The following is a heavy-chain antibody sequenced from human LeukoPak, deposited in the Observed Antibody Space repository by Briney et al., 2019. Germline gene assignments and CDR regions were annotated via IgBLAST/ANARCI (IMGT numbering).Heavy chain of an antibody. CDR1: GFTFSSYG. CDR3: AKKHGTYPDNYFDY. V-gene: IGHV3-30*02. J-gene: IGHJ4*02. Sequence: GGSLRLSCAASGFTFSSYGMHWVRQAPGKGLEWVAFIRYDGSNKYYADSVKGRFTISRDNSKNTLYLQMDSLRADDTAVYYCAKKHGTYPDNYFDYWGQGTLVTVSS. D-gene: IGHD1-14*01. CDR2: IRYDGSNK.